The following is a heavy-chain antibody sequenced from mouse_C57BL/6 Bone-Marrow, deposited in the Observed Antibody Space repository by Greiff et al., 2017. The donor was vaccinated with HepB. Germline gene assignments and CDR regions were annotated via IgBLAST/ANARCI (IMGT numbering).Heavy chain of an antibody. V-gene: IGHV1-64*01. J-gene: IGHJ2*01. CDR2: IHPNSGST. CDR3: ARNCPRVGWDWFDY. CDR1: GYTFTSYW. D-gene: IGHD4-1*01. Sequence: QVQLQQPGAELVKPGASVKLSCKASGYTFTSYWMHWVKQRPGQGLEWIGMIHPNSGSTNYNEKFKSKATLTVDKSSSTAYMQLSSLTSEDSAVYYCARNCPRVGWDWFDYWGQGTTLTVSS.